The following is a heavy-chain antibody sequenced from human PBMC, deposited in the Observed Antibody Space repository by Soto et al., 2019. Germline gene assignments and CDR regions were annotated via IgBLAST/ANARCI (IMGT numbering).Heavy chain of an antibody. CDR2: IHFSGSV. CDR3: AREDDGGDRDYYGLDV. J-gene: IGHJ6*02. V-gene: IGHV4-30-4*08. CDR1: GGSISGDYYH. Sequence: QVQLQQSGPGLVKPSQTLSLTCTVSGGSISGDYYHWTWIRQSPGKGLEWIGYIHFSGSVLSNPSFKSRPTISVDTSKNQFSRHLRSVTAADTAVYFCAREDDGGDRDYYGLDVWGQGTTVTVSS. D-gene: IGHD2-21*02.